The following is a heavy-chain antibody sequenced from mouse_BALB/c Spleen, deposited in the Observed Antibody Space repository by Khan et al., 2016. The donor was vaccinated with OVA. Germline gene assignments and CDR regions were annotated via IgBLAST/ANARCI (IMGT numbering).Heavy chain of an antibody. Sequence: VELVESGPGLVAPSQSLSITCTIPGFSLTNYGVHWVRQPPGKGLEWLVVIWSDGSTTYNSALKSRLTITKDNSKSQVFLKMNSLQSEDTAVYFCARQPYYHYNIMDYWGQGTSVTVSS. J-gene: IGHJ4*01. V-gene: IGHV2-6-1*01. CDR1: GFSLTNYG. D-gene: IGHD2-10*01. CDR3: ARQPYYHYNIMDY. CDR2: IWSDGST.